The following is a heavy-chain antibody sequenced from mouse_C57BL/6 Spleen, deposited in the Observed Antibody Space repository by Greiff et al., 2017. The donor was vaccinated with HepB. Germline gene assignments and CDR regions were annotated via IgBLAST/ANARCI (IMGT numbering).Heavy chain of an antibody. V-gene: IGHV1-82*01. CDR2: IYPGDGDT. Sequence: VQVVESGPELVKPGASVKISCKASGYAFSSSWMNWVKQRPGKGLEWIGRIYPGDGDTNYNGKFKGKATLTADKSSSTAYMQLSSLTSEDSAVYFCARGTAQALYYAMDYWGQGTSVTVSS. J-gene: IGHJ4*01. CDR3: ARGTAQALYYAMDY. D-gene: IGHD3-2*02. CDR1: GYAFSSSW.